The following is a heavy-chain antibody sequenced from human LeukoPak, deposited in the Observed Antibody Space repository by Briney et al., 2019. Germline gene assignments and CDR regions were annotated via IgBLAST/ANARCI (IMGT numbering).Heavy chain of an antibody. Sequence: GGFLRLSCAASEFTFSSYWMSWVRQAPGKGLEWVANIKQDGSEKYYVVSVKGRFTVSRDNAKSSLYLQMNSLRAEDTAVYYCARYFLRSFDYWGQGTLVTVSS. V-gene: IGHV3-7*01. J-gene: IGHJ4*02. D-gene: IGHD3-16*01. CDR3: ARYFLRSFDY. CDR2: IKQDGSEK. CDR1: EFTFSSYW.